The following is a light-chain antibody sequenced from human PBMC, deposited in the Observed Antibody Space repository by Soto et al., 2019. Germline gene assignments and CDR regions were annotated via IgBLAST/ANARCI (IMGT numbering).Light chain of an antibody. CDR2: DAS. Sequence: EIVLTQSPATLSLSPGERATLSCRASQSVNSYLAWYQQKPGQAPRLLIYDASNRATDIPDRFSGSGSGTDFTLTITGLEPEDFVVYYCQQRSNWPPWTFGQGTKVEIK. V-gene: IGKV3-11*01. J-gene: IGKJ1*01. CDR3: QQRSNWPPWT. CDR1: QSVNSY.